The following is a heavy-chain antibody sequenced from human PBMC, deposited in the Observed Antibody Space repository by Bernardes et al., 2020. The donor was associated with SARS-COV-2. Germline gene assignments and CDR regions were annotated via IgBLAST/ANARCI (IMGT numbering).Heavy chain of an antibody. Sequence: ASVKVSCKVYGNTLIELPIHWVRQAPGKGLEWMGGFDFDTGETTYAQKFQGRVTMTEDTSTDTAYMELRSLRFEDTAVYYCATGADGSGDYFKGEWFDPWGQGTLVTVSS. D-gene: IGHD3-10*01. CDR1: GNTLIELP. V-gene: IGHV1-24*01. J-gene: IGHJ5*02. CDR2: FDFDTGET. CDR3: ATGADGSGDYFKGEWFDP.